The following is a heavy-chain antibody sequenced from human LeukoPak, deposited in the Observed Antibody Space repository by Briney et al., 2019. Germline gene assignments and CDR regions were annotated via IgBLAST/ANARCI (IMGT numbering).Heavy chain of an antibody. J-gene: IGHJ4*02. CDR1: GFTFRNYV. D-gene: IGHD3-10*01. CDR3: ARDGYYGSGSPPSLYFDY. Sequence: GGSLRLSCAASGFTFRNYVIHWVRQAPGKGLEWVAVTSSDLNVKLYADSVKGRFTISRDNSRSTLYLQMNSLRPEDTAIYYCARDGYYGSGSPPSLYFDYWGQGTLVTVSS. V-gene: IGHV3-30-3*01. CDR2: TSSDLNVK.